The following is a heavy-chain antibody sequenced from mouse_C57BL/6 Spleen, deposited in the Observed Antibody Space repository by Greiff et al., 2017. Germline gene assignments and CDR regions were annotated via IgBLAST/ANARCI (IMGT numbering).Heavy chain of an antibody. CDR2: IYPGDGDT. CDR3: ARMELGELRLYYFDY. D-gene: IGHD2-4*01. V-gene: IGHV1-80*01. Sequence: QVQLQQSGAELVKPGASVKISCKASGYAFSSYWMNWVKQRPGKGLEWIGQIYPGDGDTNYNGKFKGKATLTADKSSSTAYMQLSSLTSEDSAVYFCARMELGELRLYYFDYWGQGTTLTVSS. CDR1: GYAFSSYW. J-gene: IGHJ2*01.